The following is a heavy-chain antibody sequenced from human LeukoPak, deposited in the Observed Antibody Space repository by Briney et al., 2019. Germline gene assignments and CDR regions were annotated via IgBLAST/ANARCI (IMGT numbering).Heavy chain of an antibody. J-gene: IGHJ4*02. V-gene: IGHV3-7*01. Sequence: GGSLRLSCAASGFTFSSYWMSWVRQAPGKGLEWVANINQDGSEQYYVESVKGRFTISRDNTKNSLYLQMNSLRAEDTAVYYCAKVGYCSTTSCYWRAFDYWGQGTLVTVSS. CDR3: AKVGYCSTTSCYWRAFDY. CDR2: INQDGSEQ. D-gene: IGHD2-2*01. CDR1: GFTFSSYW.